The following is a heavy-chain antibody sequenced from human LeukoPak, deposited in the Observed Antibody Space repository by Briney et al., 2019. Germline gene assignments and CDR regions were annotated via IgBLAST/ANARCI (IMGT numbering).Heavy chain of an antibody. J-gene: IGHJ4*02. CDR1: GFTFSNYG. V-gene: IGHV3-33*01. CDR3: SRDHGDYSFDY. CDR2: IWFDGSNI. Sequence: GRSLRLSCVASGFTFSNYGMNWVRQAPGKGLEWVAIIWFDGSNIDYADPVKGRFTISRDNSKNTLFLQMNSLRAEGTAVYYCSRDHGDYSFDYWGQGTLVTVSS. D-gene: IGHD4-17*01.